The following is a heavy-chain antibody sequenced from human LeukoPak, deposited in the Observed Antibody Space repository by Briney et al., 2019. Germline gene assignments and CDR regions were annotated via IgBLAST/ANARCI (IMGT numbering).Heavy chain of an antibody. J-gene: IGHJ3*02. Sequence: SETLSLTCTVSGGSISSYFWSLIRQPPGKGLEWIGYIYHSGSTHYNPSLKSRVTISVDTSKNQFSLKLSSVTAADTAVYYCARGEMATIEDAFDIWGQGTMVTVSS. CDR2: IYHSGST. CDR1: GGSISSYF. V-gene: IGHV4-59*01. D-gene: IGHD5-24*01. CDR3: ARGEMATIEDAFDI.